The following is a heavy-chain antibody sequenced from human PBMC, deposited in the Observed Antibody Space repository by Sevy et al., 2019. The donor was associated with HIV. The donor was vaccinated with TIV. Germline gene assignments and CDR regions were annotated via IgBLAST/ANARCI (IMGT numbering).Heavy chain of an antibody. D-gene: IGHD3-3*01. Sequence: ASVKVSCKASGYIFTGYYIHWVRQAPGQGLEWMGYIKPDSGDTNYEQRFQGRVTMTRDTSIKTAYMELSRLTFDDTAVYFCARAGARGVFGVILDKSYYYMDVWGEGTTVTVSS. CDR3: ARAGARGVFGVILDKSYYYMDV. V-gene: IGHV1-2*02. CDR1: GYIFTGYY. CDR2: IKPDSGDT. J-gene: IGHJ6*03.